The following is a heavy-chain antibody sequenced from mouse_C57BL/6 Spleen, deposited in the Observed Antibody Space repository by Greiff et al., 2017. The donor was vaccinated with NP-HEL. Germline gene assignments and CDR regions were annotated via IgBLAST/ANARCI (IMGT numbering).Heavy chain of an antibody. Sequence: VQLKQSGPELVKPGASVKIPCKASGYTFTDYNMDWVKQSHGKSLEWIGDINPNNGGTIYNQKFKGKATLTVDKSSSTAYMELRSLTSEDTAVYYCARSRYDYYWYFDDWGTGTTVTVSS. D-gene: IGHD2-4*01. CDR3: ARSRYDYYWYFDD. V-gene: IGHV1-18*01. CDR1: GYTFTDYN. CDR2: INPNNGGT. J-gene: IGHJ1*03.